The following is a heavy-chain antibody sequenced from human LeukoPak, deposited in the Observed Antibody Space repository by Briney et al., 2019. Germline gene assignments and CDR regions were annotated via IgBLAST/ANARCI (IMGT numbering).Heavy chain of an antibody. CDR3: AKGHRASSSYHFDY. Sequence: GGSLRLSCAASGFTFSNYAMSWVRQAPGKGLELVSSISGGGDKTYYEDSVKGRFTTSRDKSENTVNLQMNSLRAEDTAVYHCAKGHRASSSYHFDYWGQGTQVTVSS. V-gene: IGHV3-23*01. CDR2: ISGGGDKT. CDR1: GFTFSNYA. J-gene: IGHJ4*02.